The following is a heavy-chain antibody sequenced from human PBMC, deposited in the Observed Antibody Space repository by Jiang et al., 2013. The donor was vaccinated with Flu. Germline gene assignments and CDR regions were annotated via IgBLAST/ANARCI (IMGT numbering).Heavy chain of an antibody. J-gene: IGHJ4*02. Sequence: GLVKPSETLSLTCAVSGYSISSGYYWGWIRQPPGKGLEWIGSIYHSGSTYYNPSLKSRVTISVDTSKNQFSLKLSSVTAADTAVYYCARHGGGSYYVYWGQGTLVTVSS. D-gene: IGHD1-26*01. V-gene: IGHV4-38-2*01. CDR2: IYHSGST. CDR1: GYSISSGYY. CDR3: ARHGGGSYYVY.